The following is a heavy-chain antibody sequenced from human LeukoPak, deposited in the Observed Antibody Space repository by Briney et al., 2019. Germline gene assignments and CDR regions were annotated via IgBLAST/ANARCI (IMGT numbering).Heavy chain of an antibody. V-gene: IGHV4-34*01. D-gene: IGHD3-10*01. CDR3: ARLHYYYGSGSYFDFDY. J-gene: IGHJ4*02. CDR1: GGSFSGYY. CDR2: INHSGST. Sequence: SETLSLTCAVYGGSFSGYYWSWIRQPPGKGLEWIGEINHSGSTNYNPSLKSRVTISVDTSKNQFSLKLSSVTAADTAVYYCARLHYYYGSGSYFDFDYWGQGTLVTVSS.